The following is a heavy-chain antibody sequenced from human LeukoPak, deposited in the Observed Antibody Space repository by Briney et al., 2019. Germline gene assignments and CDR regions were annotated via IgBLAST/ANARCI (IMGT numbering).Heavy chain of an antibody. J-gene: IGHJ4*02. V-gene: IGHV3-7*01. CDR1: GFTFSSYG. CDR3: ARAGMGRGVIGGY. CDR2: IKEGGSEK. Sequence: GGSLRLSCAASGFTFSSYGMSWVRQAPGKGLEWVANIKEGGSEKYYVDSVKGRFTISRDNAKNSLYLQMNSLRAEDTAVYYCARAGMGRGVIGGYWGQGTLVTVSS. D-gene: IGHD3-10*01.